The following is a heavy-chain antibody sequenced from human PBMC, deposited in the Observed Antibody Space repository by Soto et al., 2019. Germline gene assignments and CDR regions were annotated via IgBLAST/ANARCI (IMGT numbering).Heavy chain of an antibody. D-gene: IGHD3-22*01. J-gene: IGHJ5*02. CDR2: IIPIFGTA. CDR3: ARGSDYDSSGYYYSWFDP. V-gene: IGHV1-69*13. Sequence: GASVKVSCKACGGTFSSYAISWVRQAPGQRLEWMGGIIPIFGTANYAQKFQGRVTITADESTSTAYMELSSLRSEDTAVYYCARGSDYDSSGYYYSWFDPWGQGTLVTVSS. CDR1: GGTFSSYA.